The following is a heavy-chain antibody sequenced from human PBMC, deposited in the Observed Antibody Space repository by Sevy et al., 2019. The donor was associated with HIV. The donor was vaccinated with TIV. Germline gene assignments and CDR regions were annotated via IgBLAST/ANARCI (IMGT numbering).Heavy chain of an antibody. V-gene: IGHV1-8*01. D-gene: IGHD3-22*01. J-gene: IGHJ2*01. CDR2: MNPNSGNT. Sequence: ASVKVSCKASGYTFTSYDINWVRQATGQGLEWMGWMNPNSGNTGYAQKFQGRVTMTRNTSISTAYMELSSLRSEDTAVYYCARVDHFNYDDSSGPTYYWYFDLWGRGTLVTVSS. CDR3: ARVDHFNYDDSSGPTYYWYFDL. CDR1: GYTFTSYD.